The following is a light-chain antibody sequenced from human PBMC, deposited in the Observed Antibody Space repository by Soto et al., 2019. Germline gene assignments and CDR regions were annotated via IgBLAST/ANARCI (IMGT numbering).Light chain of an antibody. CDR1: QSGFKRSNSKTL. Sequence: DIVITQSPGSLAVSLGETATINCKSSQSGFKRSNSKTLLAWLQQKTGQPPKVLIDWASSRESGVPDRFMGSGSGTAFTLTISYLQAADVEVEYGQQYFTTPYTISQGTKVESK. J-gene: IGKJ2*01. V-gene: IGKV4-1*01. CDR2: WAS. CDR3: QQYFTTPYT.